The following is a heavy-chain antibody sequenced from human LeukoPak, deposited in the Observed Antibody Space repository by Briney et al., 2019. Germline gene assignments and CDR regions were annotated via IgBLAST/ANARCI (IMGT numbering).Heavy chain of an antibody. CDR2: IIPIFGTA. V-gene: IGHV1-69*13. Sequence: SVKVSCKASGGTFNSYAISWVRQAPGQGLEWMGGIIPIFGTANYAQKFQGRVTITADESTSTAYMELSSLRSEDTAVYYCAKAPPYYYDSSGYYKGPFDYWGQGTLVTVSS. CDR3: AKAPPYYYDSSGYYKGPFDY. J-gene: IGHJ4*02. CDR1: GGTFNSYA. D-gene: IGHD3-22*01.